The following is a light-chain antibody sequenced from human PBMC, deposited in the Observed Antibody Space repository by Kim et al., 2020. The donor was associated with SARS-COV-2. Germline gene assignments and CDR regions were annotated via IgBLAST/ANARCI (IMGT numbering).Light chain of an antibody. V-gene: IGKV1-39*01. J-gene: IGKJ4*01. Sequence: DIQMTQSQSSLAASVGDRVTIACRASQSINAYLNWYQQKPGKAPILLIYAASTLQSGVPSRFSGSGSGTDFTLTISSLQPEDFATYFCQQSHTAPLLTFGGGTKVDI. CDR3: QQSHTAPLLT. CDR2: AAS. CDR1: QSINAY.